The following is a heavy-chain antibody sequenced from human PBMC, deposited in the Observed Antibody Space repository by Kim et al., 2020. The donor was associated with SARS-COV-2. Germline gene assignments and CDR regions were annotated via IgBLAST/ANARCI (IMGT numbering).Heavy chain of an antibody. D-gene: IGHD6-13*01. CDR1: GDTFTDYY. CDR3: ARGTGIAGPPWYLDL. Sequence: ASVKVSCKASGDTFTDYYMQWVRQAPGQGLEWMGWINPKSGGTNYAQKFQDRVTMTRDTSISTAYMELSRLRSDDTAVYYCARGTGIAGPPWYLDLWGRGTLVTVSS. CDR2: INPKSGGT. J-gene: IGHJ2*01. V-gene: IGHV1-2*02.